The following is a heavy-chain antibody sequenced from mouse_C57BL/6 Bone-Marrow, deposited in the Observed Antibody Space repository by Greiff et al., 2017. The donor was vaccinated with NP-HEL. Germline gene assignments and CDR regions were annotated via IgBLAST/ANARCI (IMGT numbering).Heavy chain of an antibody. V-gene: IGHV1-78*01. D-gene: IGHD1-1*01. CDR2: IYPKDGST. Sequence: VKVVESDAELVKPGASVKISCKASGYTFTDHTIHWMKQRPEQGLEWIGNIYPKDGSTKYNEKFKGKATLTADKSSSTAYMQLNSLTSEDSAVYFCARSSLRFWDFDVWGTGTTVTVSS. CDR1: GYTFTDHT. J-gene: IGHJ1*03. CDR3: ARSSLRFWDFDV.